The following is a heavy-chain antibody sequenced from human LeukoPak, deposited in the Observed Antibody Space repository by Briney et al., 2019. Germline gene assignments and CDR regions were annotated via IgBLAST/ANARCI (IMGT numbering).Heavy chain of an antibody. V-gene: IGHV4-34*01. J-gene: IGHJ4*02. Sequence: SETLSLTCAVYGGSFSGYYWSWIRQPPGKGLEWMGEINHSGSTNYNPSLTSRVTISVDTSKTQFSLKLRSVTAADTAVYYCARAWAGGHDSSGYYPPLWDWGQGTLVTVSS. CDR3: ARAWAGGHDSSGYYPPLWD. CDR2: INHSGST. CDR1: GGSFSGYY. D-gene: IGHD3-22*01.